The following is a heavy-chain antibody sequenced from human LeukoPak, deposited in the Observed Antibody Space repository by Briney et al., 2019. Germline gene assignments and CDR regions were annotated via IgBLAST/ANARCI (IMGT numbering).Heavy chain of an antibody. CDR2: IYYSGST. D-gene: IGHD1-14*01. CDR1: GGSISSYY. Sequence: PSETLSLTCTVSGGSISSYYWSWIRQPPGKGLEWIGYIYYSGSTNYNPSLKSRVTISVDTSKNQFSLKLSSVTAADTAVYYCARLTTRSRAFDIWGQGTMVTVSS. J-gene: IGHJ3*02. CDR3: ARLTTRSRAFDI. V-gene: IGHV4-59*01.